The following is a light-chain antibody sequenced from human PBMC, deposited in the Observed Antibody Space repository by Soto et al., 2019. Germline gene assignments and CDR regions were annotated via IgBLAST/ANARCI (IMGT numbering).Light chain of an antibody. CDR3: QQYGSSPIT. V-gene: IGKV3-20*01. J-gene: IGKJ5*01. Sequence: EIVLTQSPGTLSLSPGERATLSCRASQSFSSTYLAWYQQKPGQAPRLLVYDASSRATGIPDRFSGFGSGTDFTLTISRLEPEDFAVYFCQQYGSSPITFGQGTRLEIK. CDR2: DAS. CDR1: QSFSSTY.